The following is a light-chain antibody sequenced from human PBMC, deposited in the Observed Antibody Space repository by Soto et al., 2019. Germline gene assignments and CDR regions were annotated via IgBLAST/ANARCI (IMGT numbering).Light chain of an antibody. Sequence: QSVLTQPPSVSGAPGQRVTISCTGNSSNIGAGYDVHWYQQLPGTAPKLLIFGNNNRPSGVPDRFSGSKSGTSASLAITGLQPGDEADYYCQSYGSSPLFGGGTQLTVL. CDR2: GNN. V-gene: IGLV1-40*01. CDR3: QSYGSSPL. J-gene: IGLJ2*01. CDR1: SSNIGAGYD.